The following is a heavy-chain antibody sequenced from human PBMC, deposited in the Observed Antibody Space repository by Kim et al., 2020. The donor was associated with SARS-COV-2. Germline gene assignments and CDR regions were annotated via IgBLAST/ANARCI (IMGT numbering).Heavy chain of an antibody. D-gene: IGHD4-17*01. V-gene: IGHV3-21*01. Sequence: ADSVKGRFTISRDNAKNSLYLQMNSLRAEDTAVYHCATVLIHYGDYEGDYWGQGTLVTVSS. J-gene: IGHJ4*02. CDR3: ATVLIHYGDYEGDY.